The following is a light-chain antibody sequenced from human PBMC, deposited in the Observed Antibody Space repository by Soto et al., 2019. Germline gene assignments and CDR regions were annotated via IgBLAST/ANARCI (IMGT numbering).Light chain of an antibody. CDR3: QQYNSYSRT. V-gene: IGKV1-5*01. Sequence: DLQMTQSPSTLSASVGDKVTITCRASQSISSWLAWYQQKPGKAPKLLIFDASSLESGVPPRFSGSGSGTEFTLTISSLQPDDFAIYYCQQYNSYSRTFGQGTKVEIK. CDR2: DAS. CDR1: QSISSW. J-gene: IGKJ1*01.